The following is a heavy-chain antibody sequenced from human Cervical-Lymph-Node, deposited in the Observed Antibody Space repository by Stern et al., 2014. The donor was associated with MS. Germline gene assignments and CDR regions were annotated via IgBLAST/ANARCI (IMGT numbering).Heavy chain of an antibody. CDR1: GYIFRSSG. CDR3: AREVYGDSRRFDS. CDR2: VSNYNGNT. D-gene: IGHD4-17*01. Sequence: VQLVQSGPEVKKPGASVQVSCKASGYIFRSSGINWVRQAPGQGLQWMAWVSNYNGNTNSAQKFQARVTMNKGHPTNTAHIAMSSLGSDDTAVYYCAREVYGDSRRFDSWGQGTLVIVSS. V-gene: IGHV1-18*01. J-gene: IGHJ4*02.